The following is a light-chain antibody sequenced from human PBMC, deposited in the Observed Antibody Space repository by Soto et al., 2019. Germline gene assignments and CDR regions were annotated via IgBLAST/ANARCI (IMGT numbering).Light chain of an antibody. CDR1: SSDVGSFAS. J-gene: IGLJ1*01. CDR3: GSFTTSSTLV. V-gene: IGLV2-14*01. Sequence: SAPTQPASVSGSPGQPLTISSPGTSSDVGSFASLALYQHNPGKAPKLMIYHVSNRPSGPSSRFSGSNSGNTASLSTSGLQPEDEANYSCGSFTTSSTLVFGTGTKVTVL. CDR2: HVS.